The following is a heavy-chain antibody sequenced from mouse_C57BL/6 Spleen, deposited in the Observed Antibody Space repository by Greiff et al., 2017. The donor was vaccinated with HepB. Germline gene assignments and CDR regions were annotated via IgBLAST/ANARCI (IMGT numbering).Heavy chain of an antibody. CDR2: ISSGSSTI. CDR3: ARCDYEGYYAMDY. D-gene: IGHD2-4*01. CDR1: GFTLSDYG. Sequence: EVMLVESGGGLVKPGGSLKLSCAASGFTLSDYGMHWVRQAPEKGLEWVAYISSGSSTIYYADTVKGRFTISRDNAKNTLFLQMTSLRSEDTAMYYCARCDYEGYYAMDYWGQGTSVTVSS. J-gene: IGHJ4*01. V-gene: IGHV5-17*01.